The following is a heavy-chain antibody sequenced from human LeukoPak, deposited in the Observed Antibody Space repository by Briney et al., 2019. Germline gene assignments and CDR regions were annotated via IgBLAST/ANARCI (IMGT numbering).Heavy chain of an antibody. CDR3: AKVVGAAAASFRFDP. CDR2: INSDGSST. V-gene: IGHV3-74*01. CDR1: GFTFSSYW. D-gene: IGHD6-13*01. Sequence: GGSLRLSCAASGFTFSSYWMHWVRQAPGKGLVWVSRINSDGSSTSYADSVKGRFTISRDNSKNTLYLQMNSLRAEDTAVYYCAKVVGAAAASFRFDPWGQGTLVTVSS. J-gene: IGHJ5*02.